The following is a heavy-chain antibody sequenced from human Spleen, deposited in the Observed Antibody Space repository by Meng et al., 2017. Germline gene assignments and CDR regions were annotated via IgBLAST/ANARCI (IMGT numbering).Heavy chain of an antibody. Sequence: QVQLRESGPALVKTPETLSLTCAGSCDSITNQNWWAWVRQPPGKGLEWIGEIPHRGSSPYNPSLKSRVSMSIEKSKNQFSLKLTSVTPADTAVYHCLGGSGGSVWGQGTLVTVSS. V-gene: IGHV4-4*03. CDR1: CDSITNQNW. D-gene: IGHD3-10*01. J-gene: IGHJ1*01. CDR2: IPHRGSS. CDR3: LGGSGGSV.